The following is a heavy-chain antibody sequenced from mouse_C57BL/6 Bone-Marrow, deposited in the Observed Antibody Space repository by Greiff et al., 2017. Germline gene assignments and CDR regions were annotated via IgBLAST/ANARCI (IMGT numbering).Heavy chain of an antibody. Sequence: QVQLQQPGTELVKPGASVKLSCKASGYTFTSYWMHWVKQRPGQGLEWIGNINPSNGGTNYNEKSKSKATLTVDKSSSTAYMQLSSLTSEDSAVYYCGYYGYDGPCWYFDVWGTGTTVTVSS. CDR1: GYTFTSYW. D-gene: IGHD2-2*01. J-gene: IGHJ1*03. V-gene: IGHV1-53*01. CDR3: GYYGYDGPCWYFDV. CDR2: INPSNGGT.